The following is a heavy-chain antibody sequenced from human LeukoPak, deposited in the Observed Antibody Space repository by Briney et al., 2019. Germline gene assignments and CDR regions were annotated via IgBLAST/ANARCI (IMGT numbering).Heavy chain of an antibody. Sequence: SETLSLTCTVSAVSSTSGIYYWAWIRQSPGKGLEWIGRVHNVGSTYYNLSLRSRVTMSIDTSKNQFSLRLNSVTAADTAVYYCARHAEYNSGWHFYLDHWGQGILVTVSS. V-gene: IGHV4-39*01. J-gene: IGHJ4*02. CDR1: AVSSTSGIYY. CDR2: VHNVGST. CDR3: ARHAEYNSGWHFYLDH. D-gene: IGHD6-19*01.